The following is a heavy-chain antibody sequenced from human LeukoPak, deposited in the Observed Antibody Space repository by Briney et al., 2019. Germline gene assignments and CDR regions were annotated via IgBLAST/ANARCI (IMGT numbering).Heavy chain of an antibody. D-gene: IGHD3-10*01. CDR1: GASPY. V-gene: IGHV4-4*09. J-gene: IGHJ5*02. CDR2: IYSTTGTT. Sequence: KTSETLSLTCTVSGASPYWTWIRQPPGKGLEWIGYIYSTTGTTNSNPSLKSRVTMSLDTSKKHLSLKLSAVTAADTAVYYCARGYGWFDPWGQRILVIVSS. CDR3: ARGYGWFDP.